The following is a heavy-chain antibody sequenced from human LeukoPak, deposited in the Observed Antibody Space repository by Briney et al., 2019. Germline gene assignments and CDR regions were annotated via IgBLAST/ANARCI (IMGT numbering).Heavy chain of an antibody. V-gene: IGHV4-31*03. Sequence: PSQTLSLTCTVSGGSISSGGYYWSWIRQHPGEGLEWIGYIYYSGSTYYNPSLKSRVTISVDTSKNQFSLKLSSVTAADTAVYYCARVVINNYYYGMDVWGQGTTVTVSS. CDR2: IYYSGST. J-gene: IGHJ6*02. D-gene: IGHD3-22*01. CDR3: ARVVINNYYYGMDV. CDR1: GGSISSGGYY.